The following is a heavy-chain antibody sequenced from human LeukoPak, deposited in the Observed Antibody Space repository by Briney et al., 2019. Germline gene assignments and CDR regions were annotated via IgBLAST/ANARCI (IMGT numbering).Heavy chain of an antibody. CDR1: GFTFSSYW. CDR2: IKQDGSEK. Sequence: GGSLRLSCAASGFTFSSYWMSWVRQAPGKGLEWVANIKQDGSEKYYVDSVKGRFTISRDSAKNSLYLQMNSLRAEDTAVYYCARGDYGDYYGMDVWGKGTTVTVTS. CDR3: ARGDYGDYYGMDV. D-gene: IGHD4-17*01. V-gene: IGHV3-7*03. J-gene: IGHJ6*04.